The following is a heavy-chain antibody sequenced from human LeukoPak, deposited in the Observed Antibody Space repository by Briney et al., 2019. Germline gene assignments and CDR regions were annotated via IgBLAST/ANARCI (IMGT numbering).Heavy chain of an antibody. CDR1: GFTFSSYW. J-gene: IGHJ4*02. V-gene: IGHV3-7*01. D-gene: IGHD5-12*01. Sequence: PGGSLRLSCAASGFTFSSYWMSWVRQAPGKGLEWVANINQDGSGKYYVDSVKGRFTISRDNAKNSLYPQMNSLRAEDTAVYYCARIGYSGYNFDYWGQGTLVTVSS. CDR2: INQDGSGK. CDR3: ARIGYSGYNFDY.